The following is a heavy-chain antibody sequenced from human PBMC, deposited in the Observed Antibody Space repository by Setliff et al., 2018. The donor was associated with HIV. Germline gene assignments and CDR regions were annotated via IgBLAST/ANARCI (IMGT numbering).Heavy chain of an antibody. D-gene: IGHD3-16*02. Sequence: GESLKISCKGFGYNFNTYWIAWVRQVPGKGLEWMGIIYPIDSETKYSPSFQGQVTISVDRSISTAYLQWNNLKASDSAIYYSARHPPRGYPKNWFDPWGQGTLVT. V-gene: IGHV5-51*01. CDR1: GYNFNTYW. CDR2: IYPIDSET. J-gene: IGHJ5*02. CDR3: ARHPPRGYPKNWFDP.